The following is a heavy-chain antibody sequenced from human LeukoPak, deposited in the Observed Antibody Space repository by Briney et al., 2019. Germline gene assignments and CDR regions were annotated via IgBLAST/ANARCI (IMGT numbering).Heavy chain of an antibody. CDR2: IIPILGIA. CDR3: ARDRPGYSGYDDQGVDWFDP. CDR1: GGTFSSYT. D-gene: IGHD5-12*01. Sequence: SEKVSCKASGGTFSSYTISWVRQAPGQGLEWMGRIIPILGIANYAQKFQGRVTITADKSTSTAYMELSSLRSEDTAVYYCARDRPGYSGYDDQGVDWFDPWGQGTLVTVSS. J-gene: IGHJ5*02. V-gene: IGHV1-69*04.